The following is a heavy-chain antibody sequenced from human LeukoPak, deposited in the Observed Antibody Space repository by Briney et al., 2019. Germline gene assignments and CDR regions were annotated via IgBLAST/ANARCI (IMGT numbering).Heavy chain of an antibody. J-gene: IGHJ4*02. Sequence: GGSLRLSCAASGFTVSSNYTAWVRQAPGKGLEWVSVIYSGGTTNYADSVEGRFTISRDNSKNTLYLQMNSLRAEDTAVYYCARIVSDSSGWYHFDYWGQGALVTVSS. CDR1: GFTVSSNY. D-gene: IGHD6-19*01. CDR3: ARIVSDSSGWYHFDY. CDR2: IYSGGTT. V-gene: IGHV3-66*01.